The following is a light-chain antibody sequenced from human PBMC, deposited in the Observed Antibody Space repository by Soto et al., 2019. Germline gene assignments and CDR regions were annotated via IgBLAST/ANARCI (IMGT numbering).Light chain of an antibody. J-gene: IGKJ2*01. CDR3: QQRSNWPPT. CDR2: DAS. V-gene: IGKV3-11*01. CDR1: QSVSNS. Sequence: EIVLTQSPATLSLSPVERATLSCRASQSVSNSLAWYQQTPGQAPRLLIYDASTRATGSPARFSGRGSGTDFTLTISSLLPEDFAVYYCQQRSNWPPTFGQGTKLEIK.